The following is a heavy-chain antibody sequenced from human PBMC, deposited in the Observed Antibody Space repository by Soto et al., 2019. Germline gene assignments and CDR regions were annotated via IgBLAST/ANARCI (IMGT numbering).Heavy chain of an antibody. Sequence: ASVKVSCKASGYTFTSYGISWVRQAPGQGLEWMGWISAYNGNTNYAQKLQGRVTMTTDTSTSTAYMELRSLRSDDTAVYYCARTFIVVVTAHPTWFDPWGQGTLVIVSS. J-gene: IGHJ5*02. D-gene: IGHD2-21*02. CDR3: ARTFIVVVTAHPTWFDP. V-gene: IGHV1-18*01. CDR1: GYTFTSYG. CDR2: ISAYNGNT.